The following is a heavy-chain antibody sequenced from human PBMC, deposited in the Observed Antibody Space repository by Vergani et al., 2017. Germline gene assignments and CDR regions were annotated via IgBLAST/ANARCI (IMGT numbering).Heavy chain of an antibody. J-gene: IGHJ5*02. CDR3: AKGVTIFGVVPNWFDP. CDR2: ISGSGGST. V-gene: IGHV3-23*01. Sequence: EVQLLESGGGLVQPGGSLRLSCAASGFTFSSYAMSWVRQAPGKGLEWVSAISGSGGSTYYADSAKGRFTISRDNSKNTLYLQMNSLRAEDTAVYYCAKGVTIFGVVPNWFDPWGQGTLVTVSS. D-gene: IGHD3-3*01. CDR1: GFTFSSYA.